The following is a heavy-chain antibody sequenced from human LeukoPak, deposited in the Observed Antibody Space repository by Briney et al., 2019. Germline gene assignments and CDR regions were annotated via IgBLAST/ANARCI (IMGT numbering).Heavy chain of an antibody. J-gene: IGHJ4*02. Sequence: GGSLRLSCAASGFTFSSYSMNWVRQAPGKGLEWVSYISSSSSTIYYADSVKGRFTISRDNAKNSLYLQMNSLRAEDTAVYYCAKLESTMGFDYWGQGTLVTVSS. CDR1: GFTFSSYS. D-gene: IGHD3-10*01. CDR3: AKLESTMGFDY. CDR2: ISSSSSTI. V-gene: IGHV3-48*01.